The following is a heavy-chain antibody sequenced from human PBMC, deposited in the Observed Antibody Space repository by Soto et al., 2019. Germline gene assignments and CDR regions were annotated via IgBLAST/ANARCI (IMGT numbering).Heavy chain of an antibody. CDR2: IYYSGST. J-gene: IGHJ4*02. Sequence: QVQLQESGPGLVKPSETLSLTCTVSGGSISSYYWSWIRQPPGKGLEWIGYIYYSGSTNYNPSLKRRVTISVDTSKNQFSLKLSSVTATDTAVYYCARDDGDYVDYWGQGTLVTVSS. CDR1: GGSISSYY. CDR3: ARDDGDYVDY. V-gene: IGHV4-59*12. D-gene: IGHD4-17*01.